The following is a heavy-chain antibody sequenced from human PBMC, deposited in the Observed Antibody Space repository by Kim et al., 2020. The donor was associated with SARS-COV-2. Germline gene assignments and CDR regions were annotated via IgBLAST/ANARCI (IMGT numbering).Heavy chain of an antibody. CDR2: IYYSGST. Sequence: SETLSLTCTVSGGSVSSGSYYWGWIRQPPGKGLEWIAYIYYSGSTNYNPSLKSRVTISVDTSKNQFSLKLSSVTAADTAVYYCARDGADAFDIWGQGTMVTVSS. CDR1: GGSVSSGSYY. CDR3: ARDGADAFDI. J-gene: IGHJ3*02. D-gene: IGHD3-16*01. V-gene: IGHV4-61*01.